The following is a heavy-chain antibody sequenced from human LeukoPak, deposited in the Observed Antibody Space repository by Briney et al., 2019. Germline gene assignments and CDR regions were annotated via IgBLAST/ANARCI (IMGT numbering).Heavy chain of an antibody. CDR3: ARGLDIVATGDAFDI. V-gene: IGHV3-30*02. CDR2: IRYDGSNK. CDR1: GFTFSSYG. J-gene: IGHJ3*02. Sequence: PGGSLRLSCAASGFTFSSYGMHWVRQAPGKGLEWVAFIRYDGSNKYYADSVKGRFTISRDNSKNTLYLQMNSLRAEDTAVYYCARGLDIVATGDAFDIWGQGTMVTVSS. D-gene: IGHD5-12*01.